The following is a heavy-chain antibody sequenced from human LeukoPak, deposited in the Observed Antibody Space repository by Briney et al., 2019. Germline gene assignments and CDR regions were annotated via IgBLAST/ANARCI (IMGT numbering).Heavy chain of an antibody. CDR1: GFTFSSYS. D-gene: IGHD6-13*01. J-gene: IGHJ6*03. CDR3: ARDGRSPPTSSSWYQSFYMDV. Sequence: PGGSLRLSCAASGFTFSSYSMNWVRQAPGKGLEWVSYISSSSSTIYYADSVKGRFTISRDNAKNSLYLQMNSLRAEDTAVYYCARDGRSPPTSSSWYQSFYMDVWGKGTTVTVSS. V-gene: IGHV3-48*04. CDR2: ISSSSSTI.